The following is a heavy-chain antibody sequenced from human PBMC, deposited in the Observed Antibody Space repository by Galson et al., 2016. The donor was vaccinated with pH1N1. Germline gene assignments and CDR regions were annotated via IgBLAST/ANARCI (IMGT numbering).Heavy chain of an antibody. J-gene: IGHJ4*02. CDR1: GFIFSDYW. D-gene: IGHD2-2*01. V-gene: IGHV3-7*01. CDR3: ATEDYHTSLY. CDR2: INQDGRRK. Sequence: SLRLSCAASGFIFSDYWMSWVRQAPGKGLEWVAKINQDGRRKYYVDSMKGRCTISRDNAENSLSLQMNSLRVEDTALHYCATEDYHTSLYWGQGILVTVSS.